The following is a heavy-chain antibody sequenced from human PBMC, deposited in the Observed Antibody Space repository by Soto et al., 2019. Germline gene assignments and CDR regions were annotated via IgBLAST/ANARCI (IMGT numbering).Heavy chain of an antibody. D-gene: IGHD2-2*01. J-gene: IGHJ6*02. CDR1: GGTFSSYA. V-gene: IGHV1-69*13. CDR2: IIPIFGTA. Sequence: GASVKVSCKASGGTFSSYAISWVRQAPGQGLEWMGGIIPIFGTANYAQKFQGRVTITADESTSTAYMELSSLRSEDTAVYYCARGVLGYCSSTSCLNYYYYGMDVWGQGTTVTVSS. CDR3: ARGVLGYCSSTSCLNYYYYGMDV.